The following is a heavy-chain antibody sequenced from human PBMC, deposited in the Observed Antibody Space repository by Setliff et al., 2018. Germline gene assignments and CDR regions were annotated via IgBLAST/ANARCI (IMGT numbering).Heavy chain of an antibody. J-gene: IGHJ3*02. CDR3: ARDVFPYHYEGAFDI. Sequence: ASVKVSCKASGYTFTSHYMHWVRQAPGLGLEWMGTINPSSGRTSYAQKSQGGVTMTRDTSTSTVYMDMSSLRSEDTAVYYCARDVFPYHYEGAFDIWGQGTMVTVSS. CDR2: INPSSGRT. V-gene: IGHV1-46*01. D-gene: IGHD3-22*01. CDR1: GYTFTSHY.